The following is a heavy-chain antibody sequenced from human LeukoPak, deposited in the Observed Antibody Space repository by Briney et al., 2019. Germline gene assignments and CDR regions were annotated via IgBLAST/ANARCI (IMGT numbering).Heavy chain of an antibody. CDR2: ISGSGGST. CDR1: GFTFSDYN. D-gene: IGHD3-10*01. CDR3: AKVWFGDWYYYYYMDV. J-gene: IGHJ6*03. V-gene: IGHV3-23*01. Sequence: GGSLRLSCAASGFTFSDYNMNWVRQAPGKGLEWVSAISGSGGSTYYADSVKGRFTISRDNSKNTLYLQMSSLGAEDTAVYYCAKVWFGDWYYYYYMDVWGKGTTVTVSS.